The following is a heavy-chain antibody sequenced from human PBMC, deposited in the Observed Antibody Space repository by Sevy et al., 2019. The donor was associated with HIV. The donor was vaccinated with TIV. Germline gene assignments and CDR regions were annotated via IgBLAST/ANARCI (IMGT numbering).Heavy chain of an antibody. D-gene: IGHD2-2*01. CDR1: GYTFRSYG. Sequence: ASVKVSCRASGYTFRSYGISWVRQAPGQGLEWMGWISPYTGDTDFAQKVQGRVSMTSDTSTSTAYMEPRSLRSDDTAVYYCARDKPQGVVVLPGAMWGGVDYWGQGTLVTVSS. V-gene: IGHV1-18*01. CDR3: ARDKPQGVVVLPGAMWGGVDY. CDR2: ISPYTGDT. J-gene: IGHJ4*02.